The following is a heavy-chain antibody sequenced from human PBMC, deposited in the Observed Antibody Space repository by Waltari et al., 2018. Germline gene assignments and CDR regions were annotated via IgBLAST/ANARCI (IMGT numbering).Heavy chain of an antibody. D-gene: IGHD6-6*01. CDR3: ARESDSSSFDY. CDR1: GDSISSSSYY. Sequence: QLQLQESGPGLVKPSETLSLTCTVSGDSISSSSYYWGWIRQPPGKGLEWIGSIYYSGSTYYNPSLKSRVTISVDTSKNQFSLKLSSVTAADTAVYYCARESDSSSFDYWGQGTLVTVSS. J-gene: IGHJ4*02. CDR2: IYYSGST. V-gene: IGHV4-39*07.